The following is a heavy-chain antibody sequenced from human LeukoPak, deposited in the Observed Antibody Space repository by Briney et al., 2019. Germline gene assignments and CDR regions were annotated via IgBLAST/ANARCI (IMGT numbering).Heavy chain of an antibody. Sequence: GGSLRLSCAASGFTFDDYAMHWVRQAPGKGLEWVSGISWNSGSIVYADSVKGRFTISRDNAKNSLYLQMNSLRAEDTALYYCAKDKFKSGFLECLFDYGGQGPRVTVPS. CDR3: AKDKFKSGFLECLFDY. J-gene: IGHJ4*02. CDR2: ISWNSGSI. V-gene: IGHV3-9*01. D-gene: IGHD3-3*01. CDR1: GFTFDDYA.